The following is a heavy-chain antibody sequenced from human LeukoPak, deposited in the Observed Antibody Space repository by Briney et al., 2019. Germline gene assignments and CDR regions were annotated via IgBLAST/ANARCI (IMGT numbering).Heavy chain of an antibody. J-gene: IGHJ4*02. CDR1: GGSFSGYY. CDR3: ARGLTGTTDY. CDR2: INHSGST. Sequence: PSETLSLTCAVYGGSFSGYYWSWIRQPPGKGLEWIGEINHSGSTNYNPSLRSRVTISVDTSKNQFSLKLSSVTAADTAVYYCARGLTGTTDYWGRGTLVTVSS. D-gene: IGHD1-7*01. V-gene: IGHV4-34*01.